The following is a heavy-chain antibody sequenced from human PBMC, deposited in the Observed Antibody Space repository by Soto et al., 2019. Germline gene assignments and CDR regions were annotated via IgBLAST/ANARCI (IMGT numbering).Heavy chain of an antibody. J-gene: IGHJ3*02. CDR3: ARVLGDIVVVPAAPGEAFDI. Sequence: ASVKVSCKASGGTFSSYAISWVRQAPGQGLEWMGGIIPIFGTANYAQKFQGRVTITADESTSTAYMGLSSLRSEDTAVYYCARVLGDIVVVPAAPGEAFDIWGQGTMVTVSS. V-gene: IGHV1-69*13. D-gene: IGHD2-2*01. CDR1: GGTFSSYA. CDR2: IIPIFGTA.